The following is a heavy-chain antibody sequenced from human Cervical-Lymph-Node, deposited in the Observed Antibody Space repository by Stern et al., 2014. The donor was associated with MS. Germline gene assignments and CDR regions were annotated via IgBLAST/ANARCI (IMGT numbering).Heavy chain of an antibody. Sequence: EVQLVESGAELIRPGESLKISCKGSGYKFSIYWIAWVRQMPGQGLEWMGIIYPGDSETRYSPSFQGQGTMSAGKSPSTAYLPGSSVNASDAAMYFCARQTTAWASDVWGQGTLVTVSS. CDR2: IYPGDSET. V-gene: IGHV5-51*01. CDR3: ARQTTAWASDV. D-gene: IGHD1-14*01. J-gene: IGHJ4*02. CDR1: GYKFSIYW.